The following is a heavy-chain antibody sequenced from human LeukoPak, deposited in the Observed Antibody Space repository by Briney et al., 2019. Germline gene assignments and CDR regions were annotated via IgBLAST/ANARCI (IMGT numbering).Heavy chain of an antibody. J-gene: IGHJ4*02. CDR2: ISGRGDYT. CDR3: AKREAEESGPIDY. V-gene: IGHV3-23*01. D-gene: IGHD3-3*01. CDR1: GFTFTKSA. Sequence: GGSLRLSCAASGFTFTKSAMTWVRQAPGTGLEWVSAISGRGDYTYYADSVKGRFTISRDNSKNMLYLQMSSLRVEDTAVYYCAKREAEESGPIDYWGQGTLVTVSS.